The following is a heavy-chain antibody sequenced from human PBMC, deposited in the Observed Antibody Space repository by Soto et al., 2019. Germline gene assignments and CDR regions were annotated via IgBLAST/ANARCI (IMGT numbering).Heavy chain of an antibody. V-gene: IGHV3-30*04. CDR3: AREIEQLLDY. J-gene: IGHJ4*02. D-gene: IGHD1-1*01. Sequence: QVQLVESGGGVVQTGRSLRLSCAASGFTFRSYAMHWVRQAPGKGLEWVAFISYDGRNKYYADSVKGRFTTSRDNSKNTLYLQMNRLRAEDTAVYDCAREIEQLLDYWGQGALVTVS. CDR2: ISYDGRNK. CDR1: GFTFRSYA.